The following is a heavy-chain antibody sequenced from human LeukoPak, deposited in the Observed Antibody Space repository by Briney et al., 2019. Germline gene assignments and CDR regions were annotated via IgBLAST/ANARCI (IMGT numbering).Heavy chain of an antibody. CDR1: GGSISSYY. CDR3: ARDLKVAYYDSSGYID. Sequence: PSETLSLTCTVSGGSISSYYWSWIRQPPGEGLEWIGYIYYSGSTNYSPSLKSRVTISVDTSKNQFSLKLSSVTAADTAVYYCARDLKVAYYDSSGYIDWGQGTLVTVSS. D-gene: IGHD3-22*01. V-gene: IGHV4-59*01. J-gene: IGHJ4*02. CDR2: IYYSGST.